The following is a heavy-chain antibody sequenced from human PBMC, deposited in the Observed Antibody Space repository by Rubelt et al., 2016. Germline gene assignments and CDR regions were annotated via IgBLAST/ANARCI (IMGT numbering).Heavy chain of an antibody. J-gene: IGHJ4*02. CDR2: ISGSGGST. D-gene: IGHD6-19*01. CDR3: ARDLSYSSGWDPVSY. V-gene: IGHV3-23*01. CDR1: GFTFSSYA. Sequence: LSCAASGFTFSSYAMSWVRQAPGKGLEWVSAISGSGGSTYYADSVKGRFTISRDNSKNTLYLQMNSLRAEDTAVYYCARDLSYSSGWDPVSYWGQGTLVTVSS.